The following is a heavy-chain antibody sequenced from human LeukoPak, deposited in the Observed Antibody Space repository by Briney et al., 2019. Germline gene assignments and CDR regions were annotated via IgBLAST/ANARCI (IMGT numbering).Heavy chain of an antibody. Sequence: PSETLSLTCTVSGGSISSSSYYWGWIRQPPGKGLEWIGSIYYSGSTYYNPSLKSRVTISVDTSKNQFSLKLSSVTAADTAVYYCARHGGYSSSPEYFQHWGQGTLVTVSS. J-gene: IGHJ1*01. CDR2: IYYSGST. CDR1: GGSISSSSYY. V-gene: IGHV4-39*01. D-gene: IGHD6-13*01. CDR3: ARHGGYSSSPEYFQH.